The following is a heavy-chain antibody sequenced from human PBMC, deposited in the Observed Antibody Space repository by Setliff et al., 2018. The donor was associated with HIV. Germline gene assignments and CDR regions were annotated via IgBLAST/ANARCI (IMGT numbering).Heavy chain of an antibody. Sequence: PSETLSLTCTVSGGSMNANHWSWIRQSPGKGPEWIAYIHVSGSTYFNPFLSSRVTISIDTSNNQFSLRLSSVTAADTAVYYCARTGYAFDVWGLGTMVTVSS. CDR1: GGSMNANH. V-gene: IGHV4-59*08. J-gene: IGHJ3*01. CDR3: ARTGYAFDV. CDR2: IHVSGST.